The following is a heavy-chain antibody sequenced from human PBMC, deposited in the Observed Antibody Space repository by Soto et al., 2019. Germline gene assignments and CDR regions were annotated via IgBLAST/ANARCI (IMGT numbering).Heavy chain of an antibody. CDR3: ARGYIVVVPAAQYNWFDP. J-gene: IGHJ5*02. Sequence: SETLSLTCAVSSGSISSSNWWSWVRQPPGKGLEWIGEIYHSGSTNYNPSLKSRVTISVDKSKNHFSLKLSSVTAADTAVYYCARGYIVVVPAAQYNWFDPWGQGTLVTVSS. CDR2: IYHSGST. CDR1: SGSISSSNW. D-gene: IGHD2-2*01. V-gene: IGHV4-4*02.